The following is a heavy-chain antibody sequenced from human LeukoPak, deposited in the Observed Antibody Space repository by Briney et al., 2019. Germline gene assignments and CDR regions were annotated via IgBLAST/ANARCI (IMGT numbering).Heavy chain of an antibody. CDR3: AGGIVGATAVDY. D-gene: IGHD1-26*01. CDR2: INHSGST. CDR1: GGSISSSSYY. J-gene: IGHJ4*02. V-gene: IGHV4-39*07. Sequence: PSETLSLTCTVSGGSISSSSYYWGWIRQPPGKGLEWIVEINHSGSTNYNPSLKSRVTISVDTSKNQFSLKLSSVTAADTAVYYCAGGIVGATAVDYWGQGTLVTVSS.